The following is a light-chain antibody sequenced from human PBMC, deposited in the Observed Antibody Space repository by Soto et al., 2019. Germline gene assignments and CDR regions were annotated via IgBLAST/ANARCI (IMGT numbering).Light chain of an antibody. J-gene: IGKJ4*01. CDR1: QSVSSN. CDR3: QQYQSWPLT. V-gene: IGKV3-15*01. Sequence: IVITQSPATLSVSPGERATLSCRASQSVSSNLAWYQQKLGQDPRLLIYGASARATGIPARFSGSGSETEFTLTISSLQSEDFGVYYCQQYQSWPLTFGGGTKVDIK. CDR2: GAS.